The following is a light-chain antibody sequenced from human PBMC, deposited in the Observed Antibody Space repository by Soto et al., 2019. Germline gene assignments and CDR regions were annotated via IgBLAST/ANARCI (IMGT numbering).Light chain of an antibody. Sequence: DIQMTQSPSTLSASLGDRVTITCRASQSISRWLAWYQQKPGKAPKLLISDVSNLERGVPSRFSGSGSGTEFTLTISSLETDDVATSYCRQYSSHASFGQGTKVE. CDR3: RQYSSHAS. CDR1: QSISRW. V-gene: IGKV1-5*01. CDR2: DVS. J-gene: IGKJ1*01.